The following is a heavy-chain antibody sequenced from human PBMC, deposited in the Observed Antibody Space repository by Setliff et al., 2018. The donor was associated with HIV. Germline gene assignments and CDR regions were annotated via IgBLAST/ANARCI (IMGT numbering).Heavy chain of an antibody. V-gene: IGHV1-18*01. J-gene: IGHJ3*02. CDR3: ARGLGSSSWYVDVDAFDI. Sequence: ASVNVSCKASGGNFSDHDISWVRQAPGQGLEWMGWISPSNGNTNYAQKLQGRVTMTTDTSTSTAYMELRSLRSDDTAVYYCARGLGSSSWYVDVDAFDIWGQGTMVTVSS. CDR1: GGNFSDHD. CDR2: ISPSNGNT. D-gene: IGHD6-13*01.